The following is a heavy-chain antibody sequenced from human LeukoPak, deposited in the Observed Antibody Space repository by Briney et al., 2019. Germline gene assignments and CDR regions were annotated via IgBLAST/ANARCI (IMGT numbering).Heavy chain of an antibody. CDR3: ARVGQRYCSSTSCYGGAFDY. D-gene: IGHD2-2*01. CDR2: ISYDGSNK. Sequence: GRSLRLSCAASGFTFSSYAMHWVRQAPGKGLEWVAVISYDGSNKYYADSVKGRFTSSRDNSKNTLYLQMNSLRAEDTAVYYCARVGQRYCSSTSCYGGAFDYWGQGTLVTVSS. J-gene: IGHJ4*02. CDR1: GFTFSSYA. V-gene: IGHV3-30*04.